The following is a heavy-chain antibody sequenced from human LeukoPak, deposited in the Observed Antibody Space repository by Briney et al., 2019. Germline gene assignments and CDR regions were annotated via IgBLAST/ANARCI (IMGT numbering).Heavy chain of an antibody. CDR1: GGSFSGYY. J-gene: IGHJ6*03. CDR3: AVAGGAVYMDV. V-gene: IGHV4-34*01. Sequence: SETLSLTCAVYGGSFSGYYWSWIRQPPGKGLEWIGEINHSGSTNYNPSLKSRVTISVDTSKNQFSLKLSSVTAADTAVYYCAVAGGAVYMDVWGKGTTVTVSS. CDR2: INHSGST. D-gene: IGHD6-13*01.